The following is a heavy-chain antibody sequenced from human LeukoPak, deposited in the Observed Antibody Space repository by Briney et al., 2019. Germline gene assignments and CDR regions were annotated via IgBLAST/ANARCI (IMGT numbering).Heavy chain of an antibody. CDR3: AKDGAAAGTYFDY. V-gene: IGHV3-9*01. J-gene: IGHJ4*02. Sequence: DRSLRLSCAASGFTFDDYAMNWVRQAPGKGLEWVSGISWNSGTIGYADSVKGRFTISRDNAKNSLYLQMNSLRAEDTALYYCAKDGAAAGTYFDYWGQGTLVTVSS. D-gene: IGHD6-13*01. CDR2: ISWNSGTI. CDR1: GFTFDDYA.